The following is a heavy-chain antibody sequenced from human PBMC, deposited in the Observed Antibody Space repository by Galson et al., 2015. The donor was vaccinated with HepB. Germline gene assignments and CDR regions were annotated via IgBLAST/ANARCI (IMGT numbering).Heavy chain of an antibody. CDR1: GFTFSSYA. D-gene: IGHD3-10*01. CDR2: ISGSGGST. J-gene: IGHJ4*02. Sequence: SLRLSCAASGFTFSSYAMSWVCQAPGKGLEWVSAISGSGGSTYYADSVKGRFTISRDNSKNTLYLQMNSLRAEDTAVYYCAKELGKLLWFGELLAPFDYWGQGTLVTVSS. V-gene: IGHV3-23*01. CDR3: AKELGKLLWFGELLAPFDY.